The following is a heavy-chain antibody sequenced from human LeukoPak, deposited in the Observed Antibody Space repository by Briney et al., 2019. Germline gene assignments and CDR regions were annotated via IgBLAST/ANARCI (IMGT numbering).Heavy chain of an antibody. J-gene: IGHJ3*02. CDR1: GFTFSSYG. V-gene: IGHV3-30*02. Sequence: GGSLRLSCAVSGFTFSSYGMHWVRQAPGKGLEWVAFIRYDGSNKYHADSVKGRFTISRDNSKNTLYLQMNSLRAEDTAVYYCAKDFGGSYYGGDAFDIWGQGTMVIVSS. CDR2: IRYDGSNK. D-gene: IGHD1-26*01. CDR3: AKDFGGSYYGGDAFDI.